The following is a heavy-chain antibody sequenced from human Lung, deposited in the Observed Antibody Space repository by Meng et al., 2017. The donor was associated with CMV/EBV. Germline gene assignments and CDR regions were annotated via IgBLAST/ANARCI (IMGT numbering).Heavy chain of an antibody. J-gene: IGHJ4*02. CDR3: AKDPNPHYYDSSGLDY. Sequence: GESLKISCAASGFTFSSYGMHWVRQAPGKGLEWVAFIRYDGSNKYYADSVKGRFTISRDNSKNTLYLQMNSLRAEDTAVYYCAKDPNPHYYDSSGLDYWGQGTLVTVPQ. CDR2: IRYDGSNK. V-gene: IGHV3-30*02. CDR1: GFTFSSYG. D-gene: IGHD3-22*01.